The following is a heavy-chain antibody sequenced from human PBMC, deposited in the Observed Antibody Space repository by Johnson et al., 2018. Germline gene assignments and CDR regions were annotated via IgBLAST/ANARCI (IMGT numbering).Heavy chain of an antibody. V-gene: IGHV3-33*06. CDR2: IWHDGSNK. J-gene: IGHJ6*02. CDR1: GFTFSRHG. D-gene: IGHD2/OR15-2a*01. CDR3: AKDKSTAHRGDMDV. Sequence: QVQLVESGGGVVQPGTSLRLSCAASGFTFSRHGMHWVRQAPGKGLEWVAVIWHDGSNKYYADSVRGRFSISRDNSKNTLYLEMNSLRPEDTAVYYCAKDKSTAHRGDMDVWGQGTTVTVSS.